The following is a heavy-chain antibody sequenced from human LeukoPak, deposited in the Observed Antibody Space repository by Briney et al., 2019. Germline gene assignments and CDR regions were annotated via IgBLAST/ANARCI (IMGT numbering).Heavy chain of an antibody. D-gene: IGHD5-18*01. Sequence: PGGSLRLSCAASQFTFSNYWMHWVRHAPGKGLVWLSYINSGGSSTTYAASVKGRFTISRDNAKNTLYLQMNSLRAEDTAGYYCARGGYGTGIDYWGQGALVTVSS. V-gene: IGHV3-74*01. CDR2: INSGGSST. CDR3: ARGGYGTGIDY. J-gene: IGHJ4*02. CDR1: QFTFSNYW.